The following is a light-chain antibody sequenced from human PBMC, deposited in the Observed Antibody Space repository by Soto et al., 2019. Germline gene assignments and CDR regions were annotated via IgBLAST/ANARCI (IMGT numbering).Light chain of an antibody. J-gene: IGKJ5*01. CDR1: QTVRNN. CDR2: DAY. V-gene: IGKV3-11*01. Sequence: EIVLTQSPATLSLSTGERATLSCRASQTVRNNLAWYQQRPGQAPRLLIYDAYNRATGIPPRFSGSGSGTDFTLTISGLEPEDSAVYYCQQRHMWPITFGQGTRLEI. CDR3: QQRHMWPIT.